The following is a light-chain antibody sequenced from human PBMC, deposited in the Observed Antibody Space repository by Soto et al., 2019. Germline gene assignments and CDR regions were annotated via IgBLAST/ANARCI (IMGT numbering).Light chain of an antibody. CDR3: QQYGTSRA. J-gene: IGKJ1*01. Sequence: ETVLTQSPGTLSLSPGERATLSCRASQSVSSSYLAWYQQKPGQAPRLLIYGASSRATGIPDRFSGSGSGTDFTLTISRLEPEDFAVYYCQQYGTSRAFGQGPKVEI. V-gene: IGKV3-20*01. CDR2: GAS. CDR1: QSVSSSY.